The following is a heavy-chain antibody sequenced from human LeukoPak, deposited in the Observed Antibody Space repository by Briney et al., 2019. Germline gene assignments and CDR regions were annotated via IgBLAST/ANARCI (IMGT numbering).Heavy chain of an antibody. D-gene: IGHD3-9*01. V-gene: IGHV4-31*03. Sequence: SETLSLTCTVSGGSISSGGYYWSWIRQHPGKGLEWIGYIYYSGSTYYNPSLKSRVTISVDTSKNQFSLKLSSVTAADTAVYYCARILRYFDPPYGMDVWGQGTTVTVSS. J-gene: IGHJ6*02. CDR2: IYYSGST. CDR1: GGSISSGGYY. CDR3: ARILRYFDPPYGMDV.